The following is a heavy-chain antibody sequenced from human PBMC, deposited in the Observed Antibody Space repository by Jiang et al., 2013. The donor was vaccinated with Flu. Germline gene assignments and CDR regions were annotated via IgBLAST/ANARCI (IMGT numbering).Heavy chain of an antibody. CDR3: ARDGIAAAGAGWFDP. CDR2: ISSSSSYI. CDR1: GFTFSSYS. Sequence: LSCAASGFTFSSYSMNWVRQAPGKGLEWVSSISSSSSYIYYADSVKGRFTISRDNAKNSLYLQMNSLRAEDTAVYYCARDGIAAAGAGWFDPWGQGTLVTVSS. D-gene: IGHD6-13*01. J-gene: IGHJ5*02. V-gene: IGHV3-21*01.